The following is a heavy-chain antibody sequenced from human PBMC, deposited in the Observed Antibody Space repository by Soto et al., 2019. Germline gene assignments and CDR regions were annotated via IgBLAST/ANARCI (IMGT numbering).Heavy chain of an antibody. D-gene: IGHD1-26*01. CDR3: ARGEQYSGRIFDY. CDR1: GDXVSSTSDG. J-gene: IGHJ4*01. V-gene: IGHV6-1*01. CDR2: TYYRSKWYY. Sequence: QXLSLTCAITGDXVSSTSDGWSWVRQSPSRGLEWLGSTYYRSKWYYEYAVSVRGRITINPDTSKKQYSLQLTSVTPEDTAVYFCARGEQYSGRIFDYWGQGTLVTVSS.